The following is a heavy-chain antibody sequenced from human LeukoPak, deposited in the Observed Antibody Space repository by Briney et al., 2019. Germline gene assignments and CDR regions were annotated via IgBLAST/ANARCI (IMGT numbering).Heavy chain of an antibody. V-gene: IGHV4-59*01. J-gene: IGHJ6*03. CDR1: GGSISSYY. D-gene: IGHD4-17*01. Sequence: SETLSLTCTVSGGSISSYYWSLIRQPPGKGLEWIGYIYYSGSTNYNPSLKSRVTIAVDTYKNQFSLKLSSVTAADTAVYYCARFGYDDGDRLYYYYMDVWGKGTTVTVSS. CDR3: ARFGYDDGDRLYYYYMDV. CDR2: IYYSGST.